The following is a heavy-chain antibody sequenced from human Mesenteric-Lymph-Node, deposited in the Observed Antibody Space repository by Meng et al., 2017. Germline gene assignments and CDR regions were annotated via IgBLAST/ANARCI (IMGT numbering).Heavy chain of an antibody. Sequence: GESLKISCAASGFTFSSYEMNWVRPAPGKGLEWVSYISSSGSTIYYADSVKGRFTISRDNAKNSLYLQMNSLRAEDTAVYYCARDGDDYSNYGIWYYYYGMDVWGQGTTVTVSS. CDR1: GFTFSSYE. CDR3: ARDGDDYSNYGIWYYYYGMDV. D-gene: IGHD4-11*01. J-gene: IGHJ6*02. CDR2: ISSSGSTI. V-gene: IGHV3-48*03.